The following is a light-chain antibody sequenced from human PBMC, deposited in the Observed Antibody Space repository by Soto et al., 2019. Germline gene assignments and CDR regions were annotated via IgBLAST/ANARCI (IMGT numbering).Light chain of an antibody. V-gene: IGLV2-14*01. CDR2: EVS. CDR1: SSDVGGYNY. J-gene: IGLJ2*01. Sequence: QSALTQPASVSGSPGQSITISCTGTSSDVGGYNYVSWYQQHPGKAPKLMIYEVSNRPPGVSNRFSGSKSGNTASLTISGLQAEDEADYYCSSYTRSSTVVFGGGTKLTVL. CDR3: SSYTRSSTVV.